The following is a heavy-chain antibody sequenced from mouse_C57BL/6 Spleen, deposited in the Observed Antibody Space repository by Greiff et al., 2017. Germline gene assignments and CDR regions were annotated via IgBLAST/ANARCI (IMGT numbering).Heavy chain of an antibody. V-gene: IGHV3-6*01. Sequence: VQLKESGPGLVKPSQSLSLTCSVTGYSITSGYYWNWIRQFPGNQLVWMGYISYDGSNKYNPSLKNRISITRDTSKNQFFLELNSRTTEDTATYYCARTGYDYDVGAMDYWGQGTSVTVSS. CDR1: GYSITSGYY. D-gene: IGHD2-4*01. CDR2: ISYDGSN. J-gene: IGHJ4*01. CDR3: ARTGYDYDVGAMDY.